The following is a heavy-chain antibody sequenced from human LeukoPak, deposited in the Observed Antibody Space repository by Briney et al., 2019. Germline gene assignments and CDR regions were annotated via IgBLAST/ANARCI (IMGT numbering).Heavy chain of an antibody. Sequence: GGSLRLSCAASGFTFSSYEMNWVRQAPGKGLEWVSYISSSGSTTHYADSVKGRFTISRDNAKKSLYLQMNSLRAEDTAVYYCARDNYDSSGYHFDWGQGTLVTVSS. D-gene: IGHD3-22*01. J-gene: IGHJ4*02. V-gene: IGHV3-48*03. CDR2: ISSSGSTT. CDR3: ARDNYDSSGYHFD. CDR1: GFTFSSYE.